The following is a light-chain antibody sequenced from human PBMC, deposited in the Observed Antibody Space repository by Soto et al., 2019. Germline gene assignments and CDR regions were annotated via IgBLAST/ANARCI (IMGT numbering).Light chain of an antibody. CDR2: DVR. J-gene: IGLJ1*01. CDR3: CSYAGSSLMV. CDR1: SSDIGAYNS. Sequence: HSALTXPLSVSESPGQSVTISCTGTSSDIGAYNSVSWYQQHPGKAPKLVISDVRKRPSGVPDRFSASKSGNTASLTISGLQAEDEADYYCCSYAGSSLMVFGTGTKVTVL. V-gene: IGLV2-11*01.